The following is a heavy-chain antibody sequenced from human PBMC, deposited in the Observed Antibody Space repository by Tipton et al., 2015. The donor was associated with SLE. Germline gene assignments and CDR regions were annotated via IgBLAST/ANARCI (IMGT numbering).Heavy chain of an antibody. CDR1: GFTFSSYA. CDR3: AAGSGYYPYYYYYLDV. J-gene: IGHJ6*03. D-gene: IGHD3-3*01. CDR2: TKQDGSEE. V-gene: IGHV3-7*01. Sequence: SLRLSCAASGFTFSSYAMTWVRQAPGKGLEWVAHTKQDGSEEYYVDSVKGRFTLSRDNAKNSLYLQMNSLRAGDTAVYYCAAGSGYYPYYYYYLDVWGKGTTVTVSS.